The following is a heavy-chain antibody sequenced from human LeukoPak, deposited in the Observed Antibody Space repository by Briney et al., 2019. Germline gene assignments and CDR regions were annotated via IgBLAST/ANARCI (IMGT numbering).Heavy chain of an antibody. V-gene: IGHV3-48*04. CDR2: ISSSSSII. CDR1: GFIFSRYS. D-gene: IGHD6-13*01. CDR3: AREGKVDSSSWYSTYNWFDP. Sequence: GGSLRLSCAASGFIFSRYSMNWVRQAPGKGLEWVSYISSSSSIIYYADSVKGRFTISRDNAKNSLYLQMNSLRAEDTAVYYCAREGKVDSSSWYSTYNWFDPWDQGTLVTVSS. J-gene: IGHJ5*02.